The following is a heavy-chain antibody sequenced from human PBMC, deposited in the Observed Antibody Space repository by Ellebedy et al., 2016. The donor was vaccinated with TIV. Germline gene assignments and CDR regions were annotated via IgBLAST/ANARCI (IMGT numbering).Heavy chain of an antibody. D-gene: IGHD3-10*01. V-gene: IGHV5-51*01. CDR1: GYSVSNYW. Sequence: GESLKISCQGSGYSVSNYWIGWVRQMPGKGLEWMGFIYPGDSDTRSSPSFEGQVTISADESNRTAYVQWSSLKASDTAIYYCTRLAIWIGELTSDCWGQGTQVSVSS. CDR2: IYPGDSDT. J-gene: IGHJ4*02. CDR3: TRLAIWIGELTSDC.